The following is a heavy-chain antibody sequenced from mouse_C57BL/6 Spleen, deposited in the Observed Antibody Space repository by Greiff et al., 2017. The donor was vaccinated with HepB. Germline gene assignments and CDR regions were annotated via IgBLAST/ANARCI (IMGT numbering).Heavy chain of an antibody. Sequence: VQLKESGPELVKPGASVKMSCKASGYTFTDYYMHWVKQKPGKGLEWIGEIYPGSGNTYYNEKFKGKATLTADTSSSTAYMQLSSLTSEDSAVYFCARRGITPYYFDYWGQGTTLTVSS. V-gene: IGHV1-83*01. CDR1: YTFTDYYM. J-gene: IGHJ2*01. CDR2: YPGSGNTY. CDR3: RRGITPYYFDY. D-gene: IGHD1-1*01.